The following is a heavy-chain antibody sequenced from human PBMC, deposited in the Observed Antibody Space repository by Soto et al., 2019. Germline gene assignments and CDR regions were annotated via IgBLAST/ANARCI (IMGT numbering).Heavy chain of an antibody. V-gene: IGHV4-39*02. D-gene: IGHD3-10*01. J-gene: IGHJ4*02. CDR3: VRESPNGSGSDFDY. CDR1: GDSISSSDYY. Sequence: QLQLQESGPGLVKPSETLSLTCTVSGDSISSSDYYWGWIRQPPGKGLDWIGSVYYSGTTYYNPSLNSRVFISIDTSSNQFSLRVKSVTAADMADYYCVRESPNGSGSDFDYWGQGTRITVAA. CDR2: VYYSGTT.